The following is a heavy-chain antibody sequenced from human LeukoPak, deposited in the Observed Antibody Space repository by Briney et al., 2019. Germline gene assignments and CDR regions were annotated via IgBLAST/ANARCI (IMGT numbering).Heavy chain of an antibody. D-gene: IGHD3-22*01. CDR3: ARHDSAGYSYFQY. J-gene: IGHJ1*01. CDR2: IYYTGST. CDR1: PGSISSYY. V-gene: IGHV4-59*08. Sequence: DTLSLTCTVSPGSISSYYCSWIPQPPPHPLASIGYIYYTGSTNYNPSLKSRVTISLDTSKTQFSLKLSSVTAADTAVYYCARHDSAGYSYFQYWGQGTLVTVSS.